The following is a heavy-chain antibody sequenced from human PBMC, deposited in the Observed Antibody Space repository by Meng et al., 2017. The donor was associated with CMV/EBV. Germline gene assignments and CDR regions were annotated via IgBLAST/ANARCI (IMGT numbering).Heavy chain of an antibody. Sequence: GESLKISCAASGFTFSDYYMSWIRQAPGKGLEWVSYISSSGSTIYYADSVKGRFTISRDNAKNSLYLQMNSLRAEDTAVYYCARRGVTTKEFDYWGQGTLVTVSS. CDR2: ISSSGSTI. J-gene: IGHJ4*02. CDR3: ARRGVTTKEFDY. D-gene: IGHD4-17*01. V-gene: IGHV3-11*01. CDR1: GFTFSDYY.